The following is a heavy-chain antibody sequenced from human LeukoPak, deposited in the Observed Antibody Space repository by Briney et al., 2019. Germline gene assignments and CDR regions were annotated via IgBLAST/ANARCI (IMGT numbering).Heavy chain of an antibody. Sequence: GESLKISCKGSGNTFSNYWIGWVRQVPGKGLEYMGIIYPSDSDTRYSPSFQGQVTISADKSSSTAYLQWSSLEASDSAIYYCARLWTGYSGLFDFWGQGTQVTVSS. V-gene: IGHV5-51*01. CDR2: IYPSDSDT. J-gene: IGHJ4*02. CDR3: ARLWTGYSGLFDF. CDR1: GNTFSNYW. D-gene: IGHD5-12*01.